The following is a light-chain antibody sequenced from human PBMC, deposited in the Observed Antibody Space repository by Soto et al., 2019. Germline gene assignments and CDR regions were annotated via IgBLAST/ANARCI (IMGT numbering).Light chain of an antibody. CDR3: QQSYSTPRR. CDR2: AAS. J-gene: IGKJ1*01. Sequence: DIQMTQSPSSLSASVGDRVTITCRASQSISSYLNWYQQKPGKAPKLLIYAASSLQSGVPSRFSGSGSGTDFTLTISSLQHEDFATYYCQQSYSTPRRFGQGTKV. CDR1: QSISSY. V-gene: IGKV1-39*01.